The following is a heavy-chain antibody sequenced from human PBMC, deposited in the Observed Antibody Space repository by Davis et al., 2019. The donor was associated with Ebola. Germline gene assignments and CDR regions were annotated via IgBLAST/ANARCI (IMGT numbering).Heavy chain of an antibody. CDR3: ARYPRGYSYGLIDY. Sequence: GSLRLSCAVYGGSFSGYYWSWIRQPPGKGLEWIGEIYHSGSTNYNPSLKSRVTISVDKSKNQFSLKLSSVTAADTAVYYCARYPRGYSYGLIDYWGQGTLVTVSS. CDR2: IYHSGST. D-gene: IGHD5-18*01. J-gene: IGHJ4*02. V-gene: IGHV4-34*01. CDR1: GGSFSGYY.